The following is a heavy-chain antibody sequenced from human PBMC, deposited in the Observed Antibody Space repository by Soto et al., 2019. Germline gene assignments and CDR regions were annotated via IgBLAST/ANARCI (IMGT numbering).Heavy chain of an antibody. Sequence: GGSLRLSCAVSGFALSSYSIAWVRQAPGKGLEWVSFTFNYAGRLYYADSVKGRFTLSRDNAKNTLHLQMNSLRTEDTAVYYCARGIGPYCSAGTCYALSHWGQGTPVTVSS. CDR3: ARGIGPYCSAGTCYALSH. CDR1: GFALSSYS. V-gene: IGHV3-21*01. D-gene: IGHD2-15*01. J-gene: IGHJ4*02. CDR2: TFNYAGRL.